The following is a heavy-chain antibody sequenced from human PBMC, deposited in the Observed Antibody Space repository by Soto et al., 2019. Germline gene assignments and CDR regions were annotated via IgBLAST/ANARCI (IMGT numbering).Heavy chain of an antibody. D-gene: IGHD3-10*01. CDR1: GFTFSSYG. Sequence: GGSLRLSCAASGFTFSSYGMHWVRQAPGKGLEWVAVIPYDGSNKYYADSVKGRFTISRDNSKNTLYLQMNSLRAEDTAVYYCAKESEFRGVIGYYYYGMDVWGKGTTVTVS. CDR2: IPYDGSNK. V-gene: IGHV3-30*18. CDR3: AKESEFRGVIGYYYYGMDV. J-gene: IGHJ6*04.